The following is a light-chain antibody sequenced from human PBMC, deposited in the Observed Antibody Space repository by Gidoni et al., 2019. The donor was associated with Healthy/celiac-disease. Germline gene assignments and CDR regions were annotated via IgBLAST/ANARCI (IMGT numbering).Light chain of an antibody. CDR2: EDN. V-gene: IGLV1-51*01. CDR1: SSNLGNNY. CDR3: VTWDSSMSVL. Sequence: QSVLTQPPSVSAAPGQKVTISCSGSSSNLGNNYVSWYQQLPGTAPKLLRFEDNRRSTGIPDRFSGSKSGTSATLDIIVLQSGDEADYYCVTWDSSMSVLFGGGTKLTVL. J-gene: IGLJ3*02.